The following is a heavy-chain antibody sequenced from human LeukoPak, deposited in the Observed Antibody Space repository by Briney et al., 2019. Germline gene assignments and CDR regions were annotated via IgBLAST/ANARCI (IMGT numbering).Heavy chain of an antibody. D-gene: IGHD5-18*01. V-gene: IGHV4-61*01. J-gene: IGHJ6*02. CDR2: VYNSGTT. CDR3: ARGAVVNGLDV. Sequence: SETLSLTCTVSGGSVSSGSYYCSWIRQPPGTRLEWIGYVYNSGTTNYNPSFKSRVTMSVDTSKNQFSLKLSSVTAADTAVYYCARGAVVNGLDVWGHGTTVTVSS. CDR1: GGSVSSGSYY.